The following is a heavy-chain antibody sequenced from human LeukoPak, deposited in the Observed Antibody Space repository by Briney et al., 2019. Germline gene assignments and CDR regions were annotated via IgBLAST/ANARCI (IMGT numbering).Heavy chain of an antibody. V-gene: IGHV4-34*01. Sequence: PSETLSLTCAVYGGSFSGYYWSWIRQPPGKGLEWIGEINHSGSTNYNPSLKSRVSISVDTSKNQFSLKLSSVTAADTAVSYCARETHDYGDYEGVPNLLFDYWGQGTLVTVSS. CDR2: INHSGST. D-gene: IGHD4-17*01. CDR1: GGSFSGYY. J-gene: IGHJ4*02. CDR3: ARETHDYGDYEGVPNLLFDY.